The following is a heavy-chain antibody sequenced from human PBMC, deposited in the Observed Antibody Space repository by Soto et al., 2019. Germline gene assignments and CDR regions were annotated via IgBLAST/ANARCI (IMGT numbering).Heavy chain of an antibody. V-gene: IGHV3-66*04. Sequence: EVQLVESGGGLVQPGGSLRLSCAASGFAVSSNYMGWVRQAPGKWLEWVSVIYSGGSAYYADSVKGRFTISRDNSKNTLYLQMNSLRAEDTAVYYCARHGYSYGGGYFDYWGQGTLVTVSS. CDR3: ARHGYSYGGGYFDY. CDR2: IYSGGSA. CDR1: GFAVSSNY. D-gene: IGHD5-18*01. J-gene: IGHJ4*02.